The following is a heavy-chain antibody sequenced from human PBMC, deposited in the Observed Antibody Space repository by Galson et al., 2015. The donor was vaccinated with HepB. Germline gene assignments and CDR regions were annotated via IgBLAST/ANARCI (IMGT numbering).Heavy chain of an antibody. CDR1: GFTFSSYA. CDR3: AGGWDYYDSSGYWDY. V-gene: IGHV3-23*01. J-gene: IGHJ4*02. D-gene: IGHD3-22*01. CDR2: ISGSGGST. Sequence: SLRLSCAASGFTFSSYAMSWVRQAPGKGLEWVSAISGSGGSTYYADSVKGRFTISRGNSKNTLYLQMNSLRAEDTAVYDCAGGWDYYDSSGYWDYWGQGTLVTVSS.